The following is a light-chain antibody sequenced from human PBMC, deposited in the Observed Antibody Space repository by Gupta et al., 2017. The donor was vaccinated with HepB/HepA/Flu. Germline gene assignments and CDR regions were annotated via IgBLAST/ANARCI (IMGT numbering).Light chain of an antibody. CDR2: GKN. Sequence: SSELTQDPAVSVALGQTVRITCQGDSLRSYYASWYRQKPGQAPVLVIYGKNNRPSGIPDRFSGSYSGNPASLTITGAQAEDEADYYCESRDNNGNHLFGGGTKLIVL. V-gene: IGLV3-19*01. J-gene: IGLJ2*01. CDR3: ESRDNNGNHL. CDR1: SLRSYY.